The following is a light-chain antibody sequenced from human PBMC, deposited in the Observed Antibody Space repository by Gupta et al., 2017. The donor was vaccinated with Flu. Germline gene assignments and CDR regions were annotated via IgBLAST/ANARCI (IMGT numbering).Light chain of an antibody. CDR3: CSYAGDYTLV. J-gene: IGLJ2*01. CDR1: SSDFVAYNY. V-gene: IGLV2-11*01. Sequence: QSALTQPRSVSGSPGQSVPISCPGTSSDFVAYNYVSWYQQHPGKVPKLMLYDVSKRPSGVPDRFSGSKSGNTASLTISGLQAEDEADYYCCSYAGDYTLVFAGGTKVTVL. CDR2: DVS.